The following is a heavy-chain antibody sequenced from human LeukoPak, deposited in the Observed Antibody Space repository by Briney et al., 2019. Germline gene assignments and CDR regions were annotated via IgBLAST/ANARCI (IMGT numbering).Heavy chain of an antibody. D-gene: IGHD6-19*01. J-gene: IGHJ5*02. Sequence: WGSLRLSCAASRFTFSCYYMYWVRQAAGKGLDWVSCIYSSGVNTYYSDSVKGRFTISRDNSNNTLYLQMNSLTAEDTAVYYCAKESGSGWYGGFDPWGQGTLVTVSS. CDR1: RFTFSCYY. CDR2: IYSSGVNT. V-gene: IGHV3-23*01. CDR3: AKESGSGWYGGFDP.